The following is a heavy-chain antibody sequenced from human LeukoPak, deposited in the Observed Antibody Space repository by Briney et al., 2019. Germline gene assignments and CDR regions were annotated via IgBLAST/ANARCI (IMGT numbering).Heavy chain of an antibody. CDR1: GVSISNYY. Sequence: SETLSLTCTVSGVSISNYYWSWIRQPPGKGLEWIGYIYYSGSTNYNPSLKSRVTISVDMTKNHLSLKLSSVTAADTAVYYCARTTEEYYGSGKSRKYYSYYYYMDVWGKGTTVTVSS. CDR2: IYYSGST. D-gene: IGHD3-10*01. CDR3: ARTTEEYYGSGKSRKYYSYYYYMDV. V-gene: IGHV4-59*01. J-gene: IGHJ6*03.